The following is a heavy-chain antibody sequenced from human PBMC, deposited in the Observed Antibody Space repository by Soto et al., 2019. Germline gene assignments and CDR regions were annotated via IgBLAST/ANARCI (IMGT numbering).Heavy chain of an antibody. CDR2: INPNVGGT. CDR1: GYTFTDYY. Sequence: ASVKVSCKASGYTFTDYYLHWVRQAPGQGLEWMGWINPNVGGTNYARKFQGRLTMTRDTSISTVYMQLTRLGPNDTAIYYCARGGREVPRIPYDTWGQGXLVTVYS. D-gene: IGHD3-16*01. CDR3: ARGGREVPRIPYDT. J-gene: IGHJ5*02. V-gene: IGHV1-2*02.